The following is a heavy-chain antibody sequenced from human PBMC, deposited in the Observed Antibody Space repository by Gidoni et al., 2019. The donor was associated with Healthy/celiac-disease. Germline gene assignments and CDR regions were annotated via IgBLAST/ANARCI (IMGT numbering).Heavy chain of an antibody. CDR3: ARERIVGDAFDI. CDR2: ISSSSSYI. CDR1: GFTFSSYS. J-gene: IGHJ3*02. V-gene: IGHV3-21*01. D-gene: IGHD3-22*01. Sequence: EVQLVESGGGLVKPGGSLRLSCAASGFTFSSYSMNWVRQAPGKGLEWVSSISSSSSYIYYADSVKGRFTISRDNAKNSLYLQMNSLRAEDTAVYYCARERIVGDAFDIWGQGTMVTVSS.